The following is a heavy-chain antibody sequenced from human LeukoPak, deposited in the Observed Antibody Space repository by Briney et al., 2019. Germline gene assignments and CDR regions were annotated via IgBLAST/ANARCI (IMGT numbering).Heavy chain of an antibody. V-gene: IGHV4-4*07. Sequence: SETLSLTCTVSGGSISSYYWSWIRQPAGKGLEWIGRIYTSGSTYYNPSLKGRVTMSVDTSKNQFSLKLSSVTAADTAVYYCASSYYDSSGYYIHDAFDIWGRGTMVTVSS. J-gene: IGHJ3*02. CDR2: IYTSGST. CDR1: GGSISSYY. D-gene: IGHD3-22*01. CDR3: ASSYYDSSGYYIHDAFDI.